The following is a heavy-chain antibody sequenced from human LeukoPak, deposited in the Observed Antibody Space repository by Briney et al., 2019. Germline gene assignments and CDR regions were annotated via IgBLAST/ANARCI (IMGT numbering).Heavy chain of an antibody. V-gene: IGHV4-34*01. J-gene: IGHJ3*02. CDR1: GGSSSDNY. CDR3: ARDLVTVTKGFDI. CDR2: INHSGSTT. D-gene: IGHD4-17*01. Sequence: SETLSLTCAVYGGSSSDNYWSWIRQPPGKGLEWIGEINHSGSTTNYNPSLKSRVTISVDTSTKQFSLKLSSVTAADTAVYYCARDLVTVTKGFDIWGQGTMVSVSS.